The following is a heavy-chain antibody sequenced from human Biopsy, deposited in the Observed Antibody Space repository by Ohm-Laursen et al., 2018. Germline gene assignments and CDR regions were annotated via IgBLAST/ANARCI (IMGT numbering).Heavy chain of an antibody. CDR1: GVTLSGYA. V-gene: IGHV3-21*06. D-gene: IGHD4-17*01. CDR2: ITGGGNYI. Sequence: SLRLSCSAPGVTLSGYAMNWVRQAPGKGLEWVSSITGGGNYINYADSVRGRFTISRDNSKNSVYLVMSSLRAEDTAVYFCATAAYAPPYFDLWGRGTVVTVPS. CDR3: ATAAYAPPYFDL. J-gene: IGHJ4*02.